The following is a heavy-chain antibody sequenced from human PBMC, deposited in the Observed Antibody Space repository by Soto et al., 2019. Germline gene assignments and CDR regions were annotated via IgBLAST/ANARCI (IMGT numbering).Heavy chain of an antibody. CDR3: ARASSSYSYGYDYYYGIDV. D-gene: IGHD5-18*01. CDR1: GYTFTGYY. J-gene: IGHJ6*02. CDR2: INPNSGGT. V-gene: IGHV1-2*02. Sequence: ASVKVSCKASGYTFTGYYMHWVRQAPGQGLEWMGWINPNSGGTNYAQKFQGRVTMTRDTSISTAYMELSRLRSDDTAVYYCARASSSYSYGYDYYYGIDVSGPGATVAVSS.